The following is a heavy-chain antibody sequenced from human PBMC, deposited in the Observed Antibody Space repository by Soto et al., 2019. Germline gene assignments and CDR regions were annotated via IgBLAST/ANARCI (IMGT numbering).Heavy chain of an antibody. D-gene: IGHD6-25*01. J-gene: IGHJ4*02. Sequence: HVLLVQSGPEVRKPGASVNVSCMASGDSFSKFGINWVRQAPGQGLEWMGWISGYSGQTNYAQKFQGRVTMTRDTSTPTAYMELRALRSGGTAVYFCASDHSGPDWGQGTLVAVSS. CDR2: ISGYSGQT. CDR3: ASDHSGPD. V-gene: IGHV1-18*01. CDR1: GDSFSKFG.